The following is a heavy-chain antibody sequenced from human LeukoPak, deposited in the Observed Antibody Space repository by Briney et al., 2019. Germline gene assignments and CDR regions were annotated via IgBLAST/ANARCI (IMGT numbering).Heavy chain of an antibody. Sequence: SETLSLTCAVYGESFSAYSWNWIRHSPGKGLEWIGEINHIGSTNYNPSFKSRVTISVDTSKNQTSKKQFSLKLNSVTAADTAVYYCTRERSTPGINWFDPWGQGTLVTVSS. CDR1: GESFSAYS. D-gene: IGHD2-2*01. CDR3: TRERSTPGINWFDP. J-gene: IGHJ5*02. CDR2: INHIGST. V-gene: IGHV4-34*01.